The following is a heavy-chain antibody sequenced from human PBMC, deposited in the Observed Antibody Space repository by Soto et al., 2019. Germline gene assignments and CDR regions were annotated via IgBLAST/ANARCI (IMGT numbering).Heavy chain of an antibody. CDR3: ATSARYCSSTSCWRKSYMDV. D-gene: IGHD2-2*01. CDR2: FDPEDGET. Sequence: ASVKVSCKVSGYTLTELSMHWVRQAPGKGLEWMGGFDPEDGETIYAQKFQGRVTMTEDTSTDTAYMELSSLRSEDTAVYYCATSARYCSSTSCWRKSYMDVWGKGTTVTVSS. V-gene: IGHV1-24*01. CDR1: GYTLTELS. J-gene: IGHJ6*03.